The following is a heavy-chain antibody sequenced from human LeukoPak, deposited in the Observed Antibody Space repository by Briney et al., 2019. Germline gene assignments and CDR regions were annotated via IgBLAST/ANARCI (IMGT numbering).Heavy chain of an antibody. CDR2: ISTYNDNT. Sequence: VSVKVSCKASGYTFTTSGISWARQAPGQGLEWMGWISTYNDNTNYAQKLQGRVTMTTDTSTTTAYMELRSLGSDDTAVYYCARDLGWNHFPYAMDVWGQGTTVTVSS. J-gene: IGHJ6*02. CDR1: GYTFTTSG. D-gene: IGHD1-1*01. CDR3: ARDLGWNHFPYAMDV. V-gene: IGHV1-18*01.